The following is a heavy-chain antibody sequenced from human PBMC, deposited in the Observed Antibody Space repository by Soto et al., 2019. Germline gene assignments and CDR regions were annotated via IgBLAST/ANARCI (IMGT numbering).Heavy chain of an antibody. CDR2: FIPIFGTA. CDR3: ATRGGIEYSSSSYGNYYYYGMDV. Sequence: RASVKVSCKAAGGTFSSYAISWVRQAPGQGLEWMGGFIPIFGTANYAQKFQGRVTITADESTSTAYMELSSLRSEDTAVYYCATRGGIEYSSSSYGNYYYYGMDVWGQGTTVTVSS. D-gene: IGHD6-6*01. V-gene: IGHV1-69*13. CDR1: GGTFSSYA. J-gene: IGHJ6*02.